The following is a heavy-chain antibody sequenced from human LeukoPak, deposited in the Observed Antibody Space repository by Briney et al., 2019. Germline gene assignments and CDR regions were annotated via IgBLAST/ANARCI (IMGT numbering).Heavy chain of an antibody. V-gene: IGHV4-59*08. CDR2: IYSSGST. CDR3: ARRYSGYGNAFDI. D-gene: IGHD5-12*01. Sequence: PSETLSLTCTVSGGSISSYYWSWIRQPPGKGLEWIGYIYSSGSTNYSPSLKSRVTISVDTSKNQFSLKLYSVTAADTAVYYCARRYSGYGNAFDIWGQGTMVSVSS. CDR1: GGSISSYY. J-gene: IGHJ3*02.